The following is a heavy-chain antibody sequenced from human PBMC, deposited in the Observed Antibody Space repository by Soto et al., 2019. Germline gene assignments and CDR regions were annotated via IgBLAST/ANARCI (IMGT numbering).Heavy chain of an antibody. J-gene: IGHJ2*01. CDR3: AQTLGLAVAGPGRFDL. CDR2: ITPFFATA. V-gene: IGHV1-69*12. CDR1: GGTFSNYA. Sequence: QVQLVQSGAEGKKPGSSVKVSCKASGGTFSNYAISWVRQAPGQGLEWMGGITPFFATANYAQKFQGRVTITADESVSTAYMDLSRLRTEDTAGYYCAQTLGLAVAGPGRFDLWGRGTLVTVSS. D-gene: IGHD6-19*01.